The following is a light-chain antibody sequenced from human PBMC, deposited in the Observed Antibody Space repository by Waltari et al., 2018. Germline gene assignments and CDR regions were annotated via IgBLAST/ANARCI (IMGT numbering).Light chain of an antibody. V-gene: IGKV3-15*01. J-gene: IGKJ1*01. CDR3: QQYNNGWT. CDR1: QSVSSN. CDR2: GAS. Sequence: EIVMTQCPATLSVSPGERATLSCRARQSVSSNLAWYQQKPGQAPRLLIYGASTRATGIPARFSGSGSGTEFTLTISSMQSEDFAVYYCQQYNNGWTFGQGTKVEIK.